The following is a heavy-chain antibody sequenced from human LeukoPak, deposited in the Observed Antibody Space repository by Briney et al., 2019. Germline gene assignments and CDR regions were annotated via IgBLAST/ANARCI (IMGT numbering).Heavy chain of an antibody. Sequence: SETLSLTCTVSGYSISSGYYWGWIRQPPGKGLEWIGSIYHSGSTYYNPSLKSRVTISVDTPKNQFSLKLSSVTAADTAVYYCARATMVRGVTLYYFDYWGQGTLVTVSS. CDR1: GYSISSGYY. D-gene: IGHD3-10*01. J-gene: IGHJ4*02. V-gene: IGHV4-38-2*02. CDR2: IYHSGST. CDR3: ARATMVRGVTLYYFDY.